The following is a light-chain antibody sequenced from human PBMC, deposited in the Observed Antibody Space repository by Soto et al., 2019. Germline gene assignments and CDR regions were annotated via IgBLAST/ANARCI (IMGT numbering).Light chain of an antibody. Sequence: TQYHDTLSVSPGERAPLSFRASQSVSSSYLAWYQQKPGQAPRLVIYDIFTRATGIPARFSGTGSGTEFTLSISSLQSEDFALYYCPQYNDWPLTSGQGT. J-gene: IGKJ1*01. CDR3: PQYNDWPLT. CDR2: DIF. V-gene: IGKV3-15*01. CDR1: QSVSSSY.